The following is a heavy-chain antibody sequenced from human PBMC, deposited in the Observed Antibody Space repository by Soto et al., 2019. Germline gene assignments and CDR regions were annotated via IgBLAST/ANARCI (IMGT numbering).Heavy chain of an antibody. CDR1: GYSFTAYF. CDR3: ACAPYSSSSFFFAY. Sequence: ASVNVSCKASGYSFTAYFMHWVRQAPGQGLEWMGIVHPSGGNTNYAQKFQGRVTMTWDTSTTTVYMELSSLRSDDTAVYYCACAPYSSSSFFFAYWGQGTPVTVSS. D-gene: IGHD6-6*01. CDR2: VHPSGGNT. V-gene: IGHV1-46*01. J-gene: IGHJ4*02.